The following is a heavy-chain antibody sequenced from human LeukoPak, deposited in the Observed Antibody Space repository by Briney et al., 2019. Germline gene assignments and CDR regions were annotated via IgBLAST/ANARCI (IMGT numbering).Heavy chain of an antibody. V-gene: IGHV1-69*01. CDR1: GGTFSSYA. J-gene: IGHJ3*02. Sequence: GSSVKVSCKASGGTFSSYAISWVRQAPGQGLEWMGGIIPIFGTANYAQKFQGRVTITADESTSTAYMELSSLRSEDTAVYYCAITGRRWDMIVVDHDAFDIWGQGTMVTVSS. CDR2: IIPIFGTA. CDR3: AITGRRWDMIVVDHDAFDI. D-gene: IGHD3-22*01.